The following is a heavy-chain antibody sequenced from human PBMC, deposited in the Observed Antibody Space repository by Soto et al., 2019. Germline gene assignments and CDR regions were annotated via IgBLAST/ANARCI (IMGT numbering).Heavy chain of an antibody. CDR1: GFTFSSYG. D-gene: IGHD3-10*01. Sequence: GGSLRLSCAASGFTFSSYGMHWVRQAPGKGLEWVSVISYDGSNKYYADSVKGRFTISRDNSKNTLYLQMNSLRAEDTAVYYCAKDMYYYGSGGYYYWGQGTLVTVSS. J-gene: IGHJ4*02. CDR3: AKDMYYYGSGGYYY. V-gene: IGHV3-30*18. CDR2: ISYDGSNK.